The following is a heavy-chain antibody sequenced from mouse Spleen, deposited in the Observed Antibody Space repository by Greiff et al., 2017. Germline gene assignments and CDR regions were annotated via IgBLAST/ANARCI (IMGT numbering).Heavy chain of an antibody. CDR2: INPGSGGT. J-gene: IGHJ3*01. Sequence: VQLQQSGAELVRPGTSVKVSCKASGYAFTNYLIEWVKQRPGQGLEWIGVINPGSGGTNYNEKFKGKATLTADKSSSTAYMQLSSLTSEDSAVYFCARDGSSPLAYWGQGTLVTVSA. CDR1: GYAFTNYL. D-gene: IGHD1-1*01. V-gene: IGHV1-54*01. CDR3: ARDGSSPLAY.